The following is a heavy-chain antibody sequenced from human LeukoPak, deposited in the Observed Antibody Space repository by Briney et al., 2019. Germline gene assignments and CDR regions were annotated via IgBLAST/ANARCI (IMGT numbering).Heavy chain of an antibody. CDR3: ARGGSGAFWYFDL. CDR2: ISGYNGNT. V-gene: IGHV1-18*04. CDR1: GYTFTGYY. J-gene: IGHJ2*01. Sequence: ASVKVSCKASGYTFTGYYMHWVRQAPGQGLEWMGWISGYNGNTDSAQKLQGRVTMTTDTSTSTAYMELRSLRSDDTAVYYCARGGSGAFWYFDLWGRGTLVTVSS. D-gene: IGHD6-19*01.